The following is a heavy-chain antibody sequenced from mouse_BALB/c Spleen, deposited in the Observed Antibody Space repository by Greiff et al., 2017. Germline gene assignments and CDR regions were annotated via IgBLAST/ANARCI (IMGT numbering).Heavy chain of an antibody. J-gene: IGHJ4*01. Sequence: DVQLQESGPGLVKPSQSLSLTCSVTGYSITSGYYWNWIRQFPGNKLEWMGYISYDGSNNYNPSLKNRISITRDTSKNQFFLKLNSVTTEDTATYYCARDLYGDYYGSSYAMDYWGQGTSVTVSS. CDR1: GYSITSGYY. CDR3: ARDLYGDYYGSSYAMDY. D-gene: IGHD1-1*01. CDR2: ISYDGSN. V-gene: IGHV3-6*02.